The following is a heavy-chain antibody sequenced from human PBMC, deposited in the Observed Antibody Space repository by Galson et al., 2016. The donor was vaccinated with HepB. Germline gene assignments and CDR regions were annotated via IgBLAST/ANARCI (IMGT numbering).Heavy chain of an antibody. D-gene: IGHD6-19*01. Sequence: SETLSLTCTVSGGSVSSTTYYWSWIRQLPGKGLEWIGYIYSSGSTTYNPSLKSRVTVSVDTSRNQFSLKVNSVTAADTAVYYCARGLYISGYLPGDYWGQGTLVTVSS. J-gene: IGHJ4*02. CDR1: GGSVSSTTYY. V-gene: IGHV4-61*01. CDR3: ARGLYISGYLPGDY. CDR2: IYSSGST.